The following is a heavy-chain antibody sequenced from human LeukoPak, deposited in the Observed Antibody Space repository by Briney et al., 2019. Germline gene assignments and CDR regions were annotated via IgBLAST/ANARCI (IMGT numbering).Heavy chain of an antibody. D-gene: IGHD3-10*01. J-gene: IGHJ6*02. V-gene: IGHV3-23*01. CDR1: GFTFSSYW. Sequence: GGSLRLSCAASGFTFSSYWMHWVRQAPGKGLEWVSGISGSGGSTYYADSVKGRFTISRDNTKNTLYLQMNSLRAEDTAVYYCTKGTMIRGVSYHYYGMDVWGQGTTVTVSS. CDR3: TKGTMIRGVSYHYYGMDV. CDR2: ISGSGGST.